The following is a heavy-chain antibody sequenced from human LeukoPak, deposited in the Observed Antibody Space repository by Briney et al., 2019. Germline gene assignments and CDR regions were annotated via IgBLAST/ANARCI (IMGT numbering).Heavy chain of an antibody. D-gene: IGHD2-2*01. Sequence: ASVKVSCKASGGTSSSYAISWVRQAPGQGLEWMGGIIPIFGTANYAQKFQGRGTITADESTSTAYMELRSLRSEDTAVYYWARVRGGDCSSTSCSYWPFDYWGQGTLVTVSS. J-gene: IGHJ4*02. CDR1: GGTSSSYA. CDR3: ARVRGGDCSSTSCSYWPFDY. V-gene: IGHV1-69*13. CDR2: IIPIFGTA.